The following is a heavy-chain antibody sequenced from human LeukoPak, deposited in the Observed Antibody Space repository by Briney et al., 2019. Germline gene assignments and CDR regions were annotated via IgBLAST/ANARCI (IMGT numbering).Heavy chain of an antibody. J-gene: IGHJ3*02. CDR1: GGSISSSSYY. V-gene: IGHV4-39*07. CDR3: ARAETSDYGDHASDAFDI. Sequence: PSETLSLTCTVSGGSISSSSYYWGWIRQPPGKGLEWIGSIYYSGSTYYNPSLKSRVTISVDKSKNQFSLKLSSVTVADTAVYYCARAETSDYGDHASDAFDIWGQGTMVTVSS. D-gene: IGHD4-17*01. CDR2: IYYSGST.